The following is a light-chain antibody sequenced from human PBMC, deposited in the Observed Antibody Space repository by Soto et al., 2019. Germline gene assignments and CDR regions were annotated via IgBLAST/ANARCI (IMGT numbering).Light chain of an antibody. CDR1: QDLTNY. CDR3: QQYVNLPYT. CDR2: DTV. V-gene: IGKV1-33*01. J-gene: IGKJ2*01. Sequence: DIQMTQSPPSLAASVGDRVTITCQASQDLTNYLNWYHQKPGQAPKLLIYDTVTLEEGVPSRFSGGGSGTDFTFTINGLQPEDAAIYSCQQYVNLPYTFGQGTKLEI.